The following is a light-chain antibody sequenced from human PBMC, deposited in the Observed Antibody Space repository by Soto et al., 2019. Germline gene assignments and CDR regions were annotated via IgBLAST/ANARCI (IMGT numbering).Light chain of an antibody. V-gene: IGLV7-46*01. Sequence: QAVVTQEPSLTVSPGGTVTLTCGSSTGAVTSSHYPYWLQQKPGQAPRTLIYDTDNKHSWTPARFSGSLLGDKAALTFSGAQPEDEADYYCLLSYHGARYVLFGGGTKLTVL. CDR3: LLSYHGARYVL. J-gene: IGLJ2*01. CDR2: DTD. CDR1: TGAVTSSHY.